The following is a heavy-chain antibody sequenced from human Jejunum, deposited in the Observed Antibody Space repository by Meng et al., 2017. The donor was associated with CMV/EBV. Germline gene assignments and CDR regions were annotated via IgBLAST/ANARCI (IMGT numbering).Heavy chain of an antibody. Sequence: QVQLQESGPGLVKPSETLSLTCTVSGGSINNYYWSWIRQSAGKGLEWIGRFYSSDTYNYHPSLNSRVTMSLDTSKKQFSLILSSVTAADTARYYCVRGPGASTREDFDHWGLGTLVTVSS. CDR1: GGSINNYY. D-gene: IGHD1-26*01. J-gene: IGHJ4*02. CDR2: FYSSDTY. V-gene: IGHV4-4*07. CDR3: VRGPGASTREDFDH.